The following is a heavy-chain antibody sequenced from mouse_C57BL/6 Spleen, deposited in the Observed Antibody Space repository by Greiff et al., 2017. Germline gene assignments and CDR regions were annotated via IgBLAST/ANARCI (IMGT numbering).Heavy chain of an antibody. CDR2: ISSGGSYT. CDR1: GFTFSSYG. CDR3: ARNYYDYGLGAMDY. Sequence: EVQVVESGGDLVKPGGSLKLSCAASGFTFSSYGMSWVRQTPDKRLEWVATISSGGSYTYYPDSVKGRFTISRDNAKNTLYLQMSSLKSEDTAMXYCARNYYDYGLGAMDYWGQGTSVTVSS. V-gene: IGHV5-6*01. D-gene: IGHD2-4*01. J-gene: IGHJ4*01.